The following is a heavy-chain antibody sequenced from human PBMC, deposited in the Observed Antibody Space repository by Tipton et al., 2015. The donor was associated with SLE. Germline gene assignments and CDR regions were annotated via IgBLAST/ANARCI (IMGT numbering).Heavy chain of an antibody. CDR3: AKKTVFGVDQHHYYGVDV. CDR1: EFSVSNNY. Sequence: GSLRLSCVASEFSVSNNYMTWVRQAPGKGLEWVSDIHGGGSTDYADSVWGRFTISRNKSNNTLYLQMNSLTAEDTAVYYCAKKTVFGVDQHHYYGVDVWGRGTTVTVSS. CDR2: IHGGGST. V-gene: IGHV3-53*04. J-gene: IGHJ6*02. D-gene: IGHD3-3*01.